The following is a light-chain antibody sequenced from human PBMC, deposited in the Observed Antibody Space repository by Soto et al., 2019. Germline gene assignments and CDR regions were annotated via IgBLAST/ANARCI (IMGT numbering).Light chain of an antibody. Sequence: SYELTQPPSVSVAPGQTARITCGGNSIGTINVHWYQQKPGQAPVLVVYDDSDRPSGIPERFSGSNSGDTATLTISRVEAGDEADYYRQLWDSSSDPWVFGGGTKLTVL. CDR3: QLWDSSSDPWV. CDR1: SIGTIN. J-gene: IGLJ3*02. V-gene: IGLV3-21*02. CDR2: DDS.